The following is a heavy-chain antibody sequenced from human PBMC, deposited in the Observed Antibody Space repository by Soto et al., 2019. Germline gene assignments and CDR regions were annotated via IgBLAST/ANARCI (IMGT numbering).Heavy chain of an antibody. V-gene: IGHV3-30*04. D-gene: IGHD6-13*01. CDR1: GFAIRSNA. J-gene: IGHJ4*02. CDR2: ISFEGSYK. Sequence: AGGSLRLSCEASGFAIRSNAIHWVRQAPGKGLEWVAVISFEGSYKYYADSVKGRFTVSRDNSKNTVSLQMDSLTGEDSALYYCVRAAGIAAAGSSQGVLWGQGTLVTVS. CDR3: VRAAGIAAAGSSQGVL.